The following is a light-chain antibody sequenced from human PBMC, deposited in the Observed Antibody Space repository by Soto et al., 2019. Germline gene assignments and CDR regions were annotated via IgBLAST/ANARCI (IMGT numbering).Light chain of an antibody. J-gene: IGKJ1*01. Sequence: RSAVSASGRDSVSLTWRASQSISTWLAWYQQKPGKAPKLLIYKASSLEGGVPSRFSGSGSGTEFTLTSSILQPDDFVTYYSQLYNSHPWTCAQGTKVEIK. V-gene: IGKV1-5*03. CDR3: QLYNSHPWT. CDR1: QSISTW. CDR2: KAS.